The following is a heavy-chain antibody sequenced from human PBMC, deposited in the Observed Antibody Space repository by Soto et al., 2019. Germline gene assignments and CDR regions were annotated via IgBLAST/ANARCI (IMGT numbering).Heavy chain of an antibody. D-gene: IGHD6-13*01. CDR1: GYTFTSYA. Sequence: QVQLVQSGAEVKKPGASVKVSCKASGYTFTSYAISWVRQAPGQGLECMGWISAYNGNTKYVQNFQGRVTMTTDTSTTTAYMELRSLRSDDTAVYYCARDAAAGLNDYWGQGTLVTVSS. J-gene: IGHJ4*02. CDR2: ISAYNGNT. V-gene: IGHV1-18*01. CDR3: ARDAAAGLNDY.